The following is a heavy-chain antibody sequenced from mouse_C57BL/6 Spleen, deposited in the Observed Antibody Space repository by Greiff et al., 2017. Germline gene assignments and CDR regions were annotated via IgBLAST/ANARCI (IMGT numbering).Heavy chain of an antibody. J-gene: IGHJ2*01. CDR3: ARRNDSSGYPYYFDY. D-gene: IGHD3-2*02. CDR1: GYTFTSYW. V-gene: IGHV1-55*01. CDR2: IYPGSGST. Sequence: QVQLQQPGAELVKPGASVKMSCKASGYTFTSYWITWVKQRPGQGLEWIGDIYPGSGSTNYNEKFKSKATLTVDTSSSTAYMQLSSLTSEDAAVYYCARRNDSSGYPYYFDYWGQGTTLTVSS.